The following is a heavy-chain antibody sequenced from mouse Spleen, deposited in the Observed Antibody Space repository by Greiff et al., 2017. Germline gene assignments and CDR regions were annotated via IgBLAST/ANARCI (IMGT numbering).Heavy chain of an antibody. V-gene: IGHV5-17*01. CDR2: ISSGSSTI. J-gene: IGHJ1*01. CDR3: ARLMIAYWYFYV. D-gene: IGHD2-4*01. Sequence: EVKLMESGGGLVKPGGSLKLSCAASGFTFSDYGMHWVRQAPEKGLEWVAYISSGSSTIYYADTVKGRFTISRDNAKNTLFLQMPILRSEDTAMYYCARLMIAYWYFYVWGAGTTVTVSS. CDR1: GFTFSDYG.